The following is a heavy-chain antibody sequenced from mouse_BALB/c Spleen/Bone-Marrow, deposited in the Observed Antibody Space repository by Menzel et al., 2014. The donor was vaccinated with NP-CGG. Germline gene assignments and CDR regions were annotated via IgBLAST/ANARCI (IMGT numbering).Heavy chain of an antibody. CDR2: ISSGSSTI. D-gene: IGHD2-14*01. CDR1: GFTFSSFG. J-gene: IGHJ2*01. CDR3: ARDVPLYDVRYFDY. Sequence: DVKLVESGGGLVQPGGSRKLSCAASGFTFSSFGMHWVRQAPEKGLEWVAYISSGSSTIYYADTVKGRFTISRDNPKNTLFLQMTSLRSEDTAMYYCARDVPLYDVRYFDYWCQGTTLTVTS. V-gene: IGHV5-17*02.